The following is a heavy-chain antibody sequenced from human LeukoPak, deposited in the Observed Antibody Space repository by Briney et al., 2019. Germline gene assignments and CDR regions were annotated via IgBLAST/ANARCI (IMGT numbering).Heavy chain of an antibody. CDR3: ARDGQYSSAYDY. Sequence: GGSLRLSCAASGFTFDDYGMSWVRQAPGKGLDWVSVINWNGDSTGYADSVKGRFTISRDNAKNSLYLQMNSLRAEDTAVYYCARDGQYSSAYDYWGQGTLVTVSS. J-gene: IGHJ4*02. CDR2: INWNGDST. D-gene: IGHD6-25*01. V-gene: IGHV3-20*04. CDR1: GFTFDDYG.